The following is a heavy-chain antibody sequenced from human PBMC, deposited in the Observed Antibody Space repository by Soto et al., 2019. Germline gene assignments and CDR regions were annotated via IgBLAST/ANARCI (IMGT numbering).Heavy chain of an antibody. CDR1: GYTFTSYG. CDR3: ARTDFVSYHFEI. D-gene: IGHD6-6*01. J-gene: IGHJ4*02. CDR2: ISAYNGNT. Sequence: ASVKVSCKASGYTFTSYGISWVRQAPGQGLEWMGWISAYNGNTNYAQKLEGRVTMTTDTSTNTAYMELRSLRSDDTAVYYCARTDFVSYHFEIWGQGTLVTVSS. V-gene: IGHV1-18*01.